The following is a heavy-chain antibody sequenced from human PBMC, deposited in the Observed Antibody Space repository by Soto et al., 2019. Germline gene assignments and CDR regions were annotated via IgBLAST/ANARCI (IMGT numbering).Heavy chain of an antibody. D-gene: IGHD2-2*01. CDR2: IYSGGST. J-gene: IGHJ4*02. Sequence: PGGSLRLSCAASGFTVSSNYMSWVRQAPGKGLEWVSVIYSGGSTYYADSVKGRFTISRDNAKNTLFLQMSSLRAEDTAVYYCARGHQLLPFDYWGQGTLVTVSS. V-gene: IGHV3-53*01. CDR1: GFTVSSNY. CDR3: ARGHQLLPFDY.